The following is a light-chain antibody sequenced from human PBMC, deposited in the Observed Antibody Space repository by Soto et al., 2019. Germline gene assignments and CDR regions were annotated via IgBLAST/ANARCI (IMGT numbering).Light chain of an antibody. V-gene: IGKV3-20*01. J-gene: IGKJ1*01. CDR3: QLTRT. Sequence: EIVLTQSPGTLSLSPGERVTLSCRASQSVSSSYLAWYQQKPGQAPRLLIYGASSRATGIPDRFSGSGSGTDFTLTIRRLEPEDFAVYYCQLTRTFGQGTKVEIK. CDR2: GAS. CDR1: QSVSSSY.